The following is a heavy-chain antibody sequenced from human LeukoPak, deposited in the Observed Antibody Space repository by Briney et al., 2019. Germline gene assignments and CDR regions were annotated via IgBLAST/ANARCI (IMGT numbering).Heavy chain of an antibody. CDR3: ARGIDY. CDR1: GFTFSSYA. Sequence: PGGSLRLSCAASGFTFSSYAMGWVRQAPGKGLEWVSAISGSGGSTYYADSVRGRFTISRDTSKNMVFLQTNSLRVEDTAVYYCARGIDYWGRGTLVTVSS. V-gene: IGHV3-23*01. J-gene: IGHJ4*02. CDR2: ISGSGGST.